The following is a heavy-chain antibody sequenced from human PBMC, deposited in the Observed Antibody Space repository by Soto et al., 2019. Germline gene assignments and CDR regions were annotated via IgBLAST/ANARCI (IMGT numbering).Heavy chain of an antibody. Sequence: SETLSLTCTVSGGSISSSSCYWGWIRQPPGKGLEWIGSIYYSGSTYYNPSLKSRVTISVDTSKNQFSLKLSSVTAADTAVYYCARRFAYYDSSGYKDYYGMDVWGQGTTVTVSS. CDR3: ARRFAYYDSSGYKDYYGMDV. CDR2: IYYSGST. V-gene: IGHV4-39*01. CDR1: GGSISSSSCY. J-gene: IGHJ6*02. D-gene: IGHD3-22*01.